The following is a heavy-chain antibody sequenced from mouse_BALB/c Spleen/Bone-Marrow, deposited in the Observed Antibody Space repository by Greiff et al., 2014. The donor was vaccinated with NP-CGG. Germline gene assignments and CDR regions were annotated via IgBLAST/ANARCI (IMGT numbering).Heavy chain of an antibody. CDR2: ISSGSSTI. Sequence: EVKVEESGGGLLQPGGSRNLSCAASGFTFSSFGMHWVRRAPEKGLEWVAYISSGSSTIYYADTMRGRFTISRDNPKNTLFLQMASLRSEDTAMYYCTRSGTLGSMDYWGQGTSVTVSS. V-gene: IGHV5-17*02. D-gene: IGHD3-3*01. CDR1: GFTFSSFG. J-gene: IGHJ4*01. CDR3: TRSGTLGSMDY.